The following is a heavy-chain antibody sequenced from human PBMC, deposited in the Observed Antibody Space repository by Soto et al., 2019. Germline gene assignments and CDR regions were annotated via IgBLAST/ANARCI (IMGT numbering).Heavy chain of an antibody. J-gene: IGHJ5*02. Sequence: ALETLSLTCTVSGGAVSSGTYYWSWIRQPPGKGLEWIGHIYFTGSTNYNPSLKSRVTMSLDTSRNQFSLKLSSVTAADTAVYYCTRGPPRVQWFDPWGLGTLVTVSS. V-gene: IGHV4-61*01. CDR2: IYFTGST. CDR3: TRGPPRVQWFDP. CDR1: GGAVSSGTYY.